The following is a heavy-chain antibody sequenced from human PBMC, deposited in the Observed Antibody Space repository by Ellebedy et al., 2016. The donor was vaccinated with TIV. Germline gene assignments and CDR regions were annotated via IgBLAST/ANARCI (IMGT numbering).Heavy chain of an antibody. J-gene: IGHJ5*02. Sequence: PGGSLRLSCAASGFSFRSYWMSWVRQAPGKGLEWVANIYQDGSDQYYVDSVKGRFTISRDNANKSLFLQMNSLRVEDTAVYYCVRRGSYGDYAVQVNSWFDRWGQGTLVTVSS. CDR1: GFSFRSYW. CDR2: IYQDGSDQ. D-gene: IGHD4-17*01. CDR3: VRRGSYGDYAVQVNSWFDR. V-gene: IGHV3-7*01.